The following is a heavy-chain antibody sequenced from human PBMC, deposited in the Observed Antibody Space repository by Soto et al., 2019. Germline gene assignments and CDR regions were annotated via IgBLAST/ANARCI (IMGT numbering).Heavy chain of an antibody. D-gene: IGHD4-17*01. V-gene: IGHV1-18*01. CDR3: ARELGDYGPDY. Sequence: GASVKVSCKASGYTFTSYGISWVRQAPGQGLEWMGWISAYNGNTNYAQKLQGRVTMTTDTSTSTAHMELRSLRSDDTAVYYCARELGDYGPDYWGQGTLVTVSS. J-gene: IGHJ4*02. CDR1: GYTFTSYG. CDR2: ISAYNGNT.